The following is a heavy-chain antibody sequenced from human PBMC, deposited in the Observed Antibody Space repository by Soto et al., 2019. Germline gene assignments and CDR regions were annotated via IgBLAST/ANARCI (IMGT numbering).Heavy chain of an antibody. CDR2: ISAYNSNT. Sequence: QVQLVQSGAEVKKPGASVKVSCKASGYTFTSYGISWVRQDPGQGLGWMGWISAYNSNTNYAQKLQGRVTMHTDTHTSKASMELRRLRSGDTAVYYCARDAPPEDYWGQGTLVTVSS. V-gene: IGHV1-18*01. J-gene: IGHJ4*02. CDR3: ARDAPPEDY. CDR1: GYTFTSYG.